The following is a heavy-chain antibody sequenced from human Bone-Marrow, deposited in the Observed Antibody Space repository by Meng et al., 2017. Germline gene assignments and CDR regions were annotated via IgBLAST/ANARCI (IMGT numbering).Heavy chain of an antibody. J-gene: IGHJ4*02. Sequence: ASVKVSCKASGYTFTSYTMHWVRQAPGQRLEWMGWINAGNGNTKYSQIFQDRVSITRDTSANTAYMELSSLRSEDTAVYYCAREMGVYCSGGSCYSGDYYFDYWGQGTLVTVSS. CDR1: GYTFTSYT. V-gene: IGHV1-3*01. CDR3: AREMGVYCSGGSCYSGDYYFDY. D-gene: IGHD2-15*01. CDR2: INAGNGNT.